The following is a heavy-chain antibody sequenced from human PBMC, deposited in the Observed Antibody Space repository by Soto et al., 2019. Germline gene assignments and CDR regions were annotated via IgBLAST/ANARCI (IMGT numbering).Heavy chain of an antibody. V-gene: IGHV4-59*01. CDR3: ASEALRRGYSYGTFDY. J-gene: IGHJ4*02. Sequence: SETLSLTCTVSGASISSDYWSWIRQPPGKGLEWIGYTFYSGSTTYNPSLKSRVTISLDASKNQLSLKLSSVTAADTAVYYCASEALRRGYSYGTFDYWGQGTLVTVSS. D-gene: IGHD5-18*01. CDR2: TFYSGST. CDR1: GASISSDY.